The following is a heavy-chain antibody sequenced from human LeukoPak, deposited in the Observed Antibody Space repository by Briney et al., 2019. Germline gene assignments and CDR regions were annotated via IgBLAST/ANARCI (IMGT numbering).Heavy chain of an antibody. Sequence: GGSLRLSCAASGFTFDDYAMHWVRQAPGKGLEWVSTISWNSGIIGYADSVKGRFTISRDNAKNSLYLQMNNLRAEDMALYYCARDEGGYDFWSGYSGFSLADYWGQGTLVTVSS. D-gene: IGHD3-3*01. CDR2: ISWNSGII. CDR1: GFTFDDYA. V-gene: IGHV3-9*03. CDR3: ARDEGGYDFWSGYSGFSLADY. J-gene: IGHJ4*02.